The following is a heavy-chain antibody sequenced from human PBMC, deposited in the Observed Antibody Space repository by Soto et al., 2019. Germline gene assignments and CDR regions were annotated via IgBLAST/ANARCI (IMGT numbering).Heavy chain of an antibody. CDR2: IYPGDSDT. J-gene: IGHJ6*02. CDR1: GYSFTSYW. Sequence: GESLKISCKGSGYSFTSYWIGWVRQMPGKGLEWMGIIYPGDSDTRYSPSFQGQVTISADKSISTAYLQWSSLKASDTAMYYCARQSIAARRGYYDMDVWGQGTTVTVSS. CDR3: ARQSIAARRGYYDMDV. D-gene: IGHD6-6*01. V-gene: IGHV5-51*01.